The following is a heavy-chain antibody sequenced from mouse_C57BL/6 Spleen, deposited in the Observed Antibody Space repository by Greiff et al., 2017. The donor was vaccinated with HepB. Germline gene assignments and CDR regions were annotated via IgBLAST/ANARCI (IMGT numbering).Heavy chain of an antibody. V-gene: IGHV1-61*01. J-gene: IGHJ1*03. CDR2: IYPSDSET. CDR3: ARLPDGRYCHFGG. CDR1: GYTFTSYC. Sequence: QVQLQQPGAELVRPGSSVKLSCKASGYTFTSYCMYWVNQRPGQGLEWIGNIYPSDSETHYNHKVKDKATLTVDKSSSTAYMQLSSLTSEDSAFYCCARLPDGRYCHFGGSGTGATVTDS. D-gene: IGHD5-5*01.